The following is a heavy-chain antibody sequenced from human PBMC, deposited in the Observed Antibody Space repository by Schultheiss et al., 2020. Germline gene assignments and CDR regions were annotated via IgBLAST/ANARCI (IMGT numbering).Heavy chain of an antibody. V-gene: IGHV2-70*18. J-gene: IGHJ3*02. CDR1: GGSISSYY. CDR2: IDWDDDE. CDR3: ARINNYYRSGTIMGAFDI. Sequence: TLSLTCTVSGGSISSYYWSWIRQPPGKALEWLALIDWDDDEYYTTSLKTRLTISRDTSENQVVLTMTNMDPVDTATYYCARINNYYRSGTIMGAFDIWGQGTMVTVSS. D-gene: IGHD3-10*01.